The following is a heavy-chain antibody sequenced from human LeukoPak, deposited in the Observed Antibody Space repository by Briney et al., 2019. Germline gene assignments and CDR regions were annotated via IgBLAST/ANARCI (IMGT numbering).Heavy chain of an antibody. J-gene: IGHJ5*02. CDR1: GGSISSYY. CDR2: IYYSGST. V-gene: IGHV4-59*01. D-gene: IGHD6-19*01. CDR3: ARSSSGWFDP. Sequence: PSETLSLTCTVSGGSISSYYWSWIRQPPGKGLEWIGYIYYSGSTNYNPSLKSRVTISVDTSKNQFSLKLSSVTAADTAVYYCARSSSGWFDPWGQGTLVTVSS.